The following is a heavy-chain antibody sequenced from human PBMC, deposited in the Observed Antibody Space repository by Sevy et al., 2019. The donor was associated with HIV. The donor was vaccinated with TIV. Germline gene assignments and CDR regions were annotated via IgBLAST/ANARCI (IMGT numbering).Heavy chain of an antibody. CDR3: ARDETWDAFDI. Sequence: GGSLRLSCAASGFTFSSYSMNWVRQAPGKGLEWVSSISGLSNYIYYADSVKGRFTISRDNAKNSLYLQMNSLTDEDTAVYYCARDETWDAFDIWGQGTMVTVSS. CDR1: GFTFSSYS. V-gene: IGHV3-21*01. CDR2: ISGLSNYI. J-gene: IGHJ3*02.